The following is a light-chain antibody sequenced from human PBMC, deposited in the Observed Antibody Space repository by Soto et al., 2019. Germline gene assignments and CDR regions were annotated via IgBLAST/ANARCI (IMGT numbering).Light chain of an antibody. Sequence: QSVLTQPPSASGTAGQVVTISCSGSDSNIGSNSVYWYQHLPRMAPKLLIYYNNQRPSGVPDRFSGSRSGTSASLAIVGLRSEDEAVYYCAAWDAALSAGVFGNGTKLTVL. CDR2: YNN. V-gene: IGLV1-47*02. CDR3: AAWDAALSAGV. J-gene: IGLJ1*01. CDR1: DSNIGSNS.